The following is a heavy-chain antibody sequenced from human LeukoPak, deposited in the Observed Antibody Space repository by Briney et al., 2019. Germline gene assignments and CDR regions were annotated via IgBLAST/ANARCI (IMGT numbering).Heavy chain of an antibody. CDR1: GDSVSSSDAT. CDR2: TYYRSRWSS. D-gene: IGHD4-11*01. V-gene: IGHV6-1*01. CDR3: ARASYRAFYI. Sequence: SQTLSLTCGISGDSVSSSDATWNWIRQSPSRGLEWLGRTYYRSRWSSDYAPSVRSRVTFNSDTAKNQFSLQLNSVTPEDTAVYCCARASYRAFYIWGQGTMVTVSS. J-gene: IGHJ3*02.